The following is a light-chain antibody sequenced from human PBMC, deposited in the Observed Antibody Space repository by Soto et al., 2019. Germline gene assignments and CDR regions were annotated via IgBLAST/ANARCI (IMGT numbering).Light chain of an antibody. Sequence: SYELTQPTSVSVSPGQTASITCSGDKLVDKYACWYQQKPGQSPVLVIYQDSKRPSGIPERFSGSNSGNTATLTISGTQAMDEADYYCQAWDSSTVVFGGGTKLTVL. CDR3: QAWDSSTVV. V-gene: IGLV3-1*01. CDR2: QDS. J-gene: IGLJ2*01. CDR1: KLVDKY.